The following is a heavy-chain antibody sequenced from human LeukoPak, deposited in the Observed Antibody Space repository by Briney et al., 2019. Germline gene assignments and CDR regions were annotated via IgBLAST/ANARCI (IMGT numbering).Heavy chain of an antibody. CDR1: GFTVSSNY. D-gene: IGHD3-10*01. J-gene: IGHJ4*02. CDR3: AKIAGSGSYKIYYFDY. V-gene: IGHV3-9*01. Sequence: GGSLRLSCAASGFTVSSNYMSWVRQAPGKGLEWVSGISWNSGSIGYADSVKGRFTISRDNAKNSLYLQMNSLRAEDTALYYCAKIAGSGSYKIYYFDYWGQGTLVTVSS. CDR2: ISWNSGSI.